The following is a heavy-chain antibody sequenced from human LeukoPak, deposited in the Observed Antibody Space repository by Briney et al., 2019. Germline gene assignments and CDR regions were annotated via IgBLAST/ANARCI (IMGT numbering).Heavy chain of an antibody. D-gene: IGHD2/OR15-2a*01. CDR2: VTDSGTNT. CDR1: GFTFRNYA. CDR3: AKDDIIKNW. V-gene: IGHV3-23*01. J-gene: IGHJ4*02. Sequence: GGSLRLSCAASGFTFRNYAMSCVRQAPGKGLECISYVTDSGTNTDYADSVKGRFTISRDNSKNTPYLQMNSLTAEDTAVYYCAKDDIIKNWWGQGTLVTVSS.